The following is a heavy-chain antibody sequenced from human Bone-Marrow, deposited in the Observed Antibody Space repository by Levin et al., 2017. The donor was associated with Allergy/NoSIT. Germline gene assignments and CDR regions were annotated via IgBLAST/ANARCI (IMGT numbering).Heavy chain of an antibody. V-gene: IGHV4-38-2*01. J-gene: IGHJ4*02. CDR1: GYSISSGYY. D-gene: IGHD3-16*01. CDR2: IYHSGST. CDR3: ARRGGVFFDY. Sequence: SETLSLTCAVSGYSISSGYYWGWIRQPPGTGLEWIGSIYHSGSTYYNPSLKSRVTISVDTSKNQFSLKLSSVTAADTAVYYCARRGGVFFDYWGQGTLVTVSS.